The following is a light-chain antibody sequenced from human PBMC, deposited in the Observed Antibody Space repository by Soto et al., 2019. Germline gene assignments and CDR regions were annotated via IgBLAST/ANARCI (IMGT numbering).Light chain of an antibody. CDR1: QTVSNN. CDR3: QQYNEWPLT. J-gene: IGKJ4*01. V-gene: IGKV3-15*01. CDR2: FAS. Sequence: ERVMTQSPATLSVSPGEKATLSCRASQTVSNNLAWYQQKPGQAPRLLIYFASTRATGIPARFSGSGSGTEFTLTISTLQSEDVAVYYCQQYNEWPLTFGGGTKVETK.